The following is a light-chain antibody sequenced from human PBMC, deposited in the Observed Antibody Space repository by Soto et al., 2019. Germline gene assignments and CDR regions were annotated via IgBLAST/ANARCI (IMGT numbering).Light chain of an antibody. J-gene: IGLJ2*01. Sequence: QSVLTQPPSVSGAPGQRVTISCTGSSSNIGAGYDVHWYQQFPGTTPKFLIYGNTNRPSGVPDRFSASKSGTSASLDITGPRGEDEAEYLCQSYDSSLTVVFGGGTKVTVL. V-gene: IGLV1-40*01. CDR1: SSNIGAGYD. CDR2: GNT. CDR3: QSYDSSLTVV.